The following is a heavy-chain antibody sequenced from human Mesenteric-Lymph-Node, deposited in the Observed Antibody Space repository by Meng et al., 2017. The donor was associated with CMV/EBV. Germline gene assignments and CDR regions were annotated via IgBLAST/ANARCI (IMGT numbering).Heavy chain of an antibody. CDR1: GGSFSDYY. Sequence: GSLRLSCAVYGGSFSDYYWSWIRQPPGKGLEWIGEINHSGSTNYNPSLKSRVTISVDTSKNQFSLKLSSVTAADTAVYYCARVRGSRPTRIFHDPWGQGTLVTVSS. J-gene: IGHJ5*02. D-gene: IGHD2-15*01. CDR2: INHSGST. V-gene: IGHV4-34*01. CDR3: ARVRGSRPTRIFHDP.